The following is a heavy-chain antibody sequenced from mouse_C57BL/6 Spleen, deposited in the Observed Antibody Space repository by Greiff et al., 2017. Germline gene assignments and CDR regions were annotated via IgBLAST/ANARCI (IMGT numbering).Heavy chain of an antibody. CDR2: IDPSDSYT. Sequence: QVQLQQPGAELVMPGASVKLSCKASGYTFTSYWMHWVKQRPGQGLEWIGEIDPSDSYTNYNQKFKGKSTLTVDKSSSTAYMQLSSLTSEDSAVYYCARQLSTPYYAMDYWGQGTSVTVSS. D-gene: IGHD1-1*02. V-gene: IGHV1-69*01. CDR1: GYTFTSYW. J-gene: IGHJ4*01. CDR3: ARQLSTPYYAMDY.